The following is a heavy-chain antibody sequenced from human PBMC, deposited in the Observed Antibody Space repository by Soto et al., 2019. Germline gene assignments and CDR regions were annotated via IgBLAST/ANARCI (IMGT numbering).Heavy chain of an antibody. CDR1: GESFSGDY. Sequence: SETLSLTSAVYGESFSGDYWSWIRKPPGKGLEWIGEINHSGSTNYNPSLKSRVTISVDTSKNQFSLKLSSVTAADTAVYYCARNLGYCSGGSCSPYNWFDPWGQGTLVTVSS. V-gene: IGHV4-34*01. J-gene: IGHJ5*02. CDR2: INHSGST. CDR3: ARNLGYCSGGSCSPYNWFDP. D-gene: IGHD2-15*01.